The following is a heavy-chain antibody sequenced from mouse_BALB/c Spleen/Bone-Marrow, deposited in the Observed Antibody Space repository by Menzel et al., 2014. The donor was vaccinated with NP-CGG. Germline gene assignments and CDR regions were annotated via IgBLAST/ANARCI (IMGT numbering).Heavy chain of an antibody. CDR1: GFNIKDTY. D-gene: IGHD1-2*01. CDR3: ARSAPSSPSFFAC. V-gene: IGHV14-3*02. J-gene: IGHJ3*01. Sequence: VQLQQSGAELVKPGASVKLSCTASGFNIKDTYMHWVKQRPEQGLEWIGRMDPANGNTKYDPKFQAKATITPDTSSNTAYLQLSSLTSEDTAVYYCARSAPSSPSFFACWGQGTLVTFSA. CDR2: MDPANGNT.